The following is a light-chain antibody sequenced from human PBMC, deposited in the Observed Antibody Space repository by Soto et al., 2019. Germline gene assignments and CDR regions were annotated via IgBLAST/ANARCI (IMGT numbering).Light chain of an antibody. CDR3: SAHAGSNNYV. V-gene: IGLV2-8*01. J-gene: IGLJ1*01. CDR2: EVT. CDR1: SRDVGAYSS. Sequence: QSVLTQPPSASGSPGQSVTVSCAGTSRDVGAYSSVAWYQQHPGKAPKLIIYEVTKRPSGVPDRFSGARSGNTAFLTVSGLQADDEADYYCSAHAGSNNYVFVTGTKVTVL.